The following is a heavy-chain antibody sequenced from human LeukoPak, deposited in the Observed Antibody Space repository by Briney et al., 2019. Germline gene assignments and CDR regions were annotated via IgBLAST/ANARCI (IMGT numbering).Heavy chain of an antibody. V-gene: IGHV3-72*01. CDR2: ARNKANSYST. CDR1: GLTFGDDY. J-gene: IGHJ3*02. CDR3: TRHLADI. Sequence: PGGSLRLSCAASGLTFGDDYMDWVRQAPGKGLEWVGHARNKANSYSTEYAASVKGRFIISRDDSKNSLYLQMNSLKTEDTAVYYCTRHLADIWGRGTMVTVSS.